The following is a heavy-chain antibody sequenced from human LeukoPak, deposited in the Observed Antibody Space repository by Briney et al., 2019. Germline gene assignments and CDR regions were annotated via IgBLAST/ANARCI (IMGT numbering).Heavy chain of an antibody. CDR2: IKNDGSEE. J-gene: IGHJ4*02. D-gene: IGHD3-10*01. V-gene: IGHV3-7*01. CDR3: ARAIRGSAVDTGDR. CDR1: GFTFNAYT. Sequence: GSLRLSCEVSGFTFNAYTINWVRQAPGKGLGGVANIKNDGSEEYYVDSVKGRFTISRDNARNSLFLQMNSLTVEDTAVYYCARAIRGSAVDTGDRWGQGTLVTVSS.